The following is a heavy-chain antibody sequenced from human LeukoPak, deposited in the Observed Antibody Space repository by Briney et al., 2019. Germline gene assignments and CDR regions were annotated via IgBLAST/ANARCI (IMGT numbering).Heavy chain of an antibody. D-gene: IGHD6-19*01. Sequence: GESLKISCKGSGYSFTNNWIGWVRQMPGKGLEWMGIIYPSDSDTRYSPSFQGQVTISADKSISTAYLQWSSLKASDTAMYYCARSFGYSSGWYVAFDIWGQGTMVTVSS. CDR1: GYSFTNNW. J-gene: IGHJ3*02. V-gene: IGHV5-51*01. CDR3: ARSFGYSSGWYVAFDI. CDR2: IYPSDSDT.